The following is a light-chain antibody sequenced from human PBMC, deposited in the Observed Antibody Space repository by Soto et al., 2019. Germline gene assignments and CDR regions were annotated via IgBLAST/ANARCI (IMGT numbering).Light chain of an antibody. CDR2: GVS. V-gene: IGKV3-20*01. Sequence: IVLTQSPGTLSLSPGERATLSCRASQTVSSNYLAWYQQKPGQAPRLLIYGVSSRATDVPDRFSGSGSGTDFTLPISRREPEDDAVYYCQQYGTSRGTFGQGTILEIK. CDR1: QTVSSNY. CDR3: QQYGTSRGT. J-gene: IGKJ2*01.